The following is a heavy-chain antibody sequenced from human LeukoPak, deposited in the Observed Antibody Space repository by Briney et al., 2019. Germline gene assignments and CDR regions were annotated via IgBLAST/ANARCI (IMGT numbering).Heavy chain of an antibody. CDR3: ARDAIRVGATKPDY. CDR2: IWYDGSNK. D-gene: IGHD1-26*01. V-gene: IGHV3-33*01. CDR1: GFTFSSYG. J-gene: IGHJ4*02. Sequence: PGGSLRLSCAASGFTFSSYGMHWVRQAPGKGLEWVAVIWYDGSNKYYADSVKGRFTISRDNSKNTLYLQMNSLRAEDTAVYYCARDAIRVGATKPDYWGQGTLVTVSS.